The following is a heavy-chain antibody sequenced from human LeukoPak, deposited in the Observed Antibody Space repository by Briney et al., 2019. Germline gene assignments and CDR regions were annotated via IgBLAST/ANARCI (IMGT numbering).Heavy chain of an antibody. D-gene: IGHD3-10*01. CDR1: GYSISSGYY. V-gene: IGHV4-38-2*02. CDR2: IYYSGTT. Sequence: PSETLSLTCTVSGYSISSGYYWGWIRQPPGKGLEWIGSIYYSGTTYYKPSLKNRVTISVDTSKNQFSLKLSSVTAADTAVYYCARQKKEFTMVRGGRRWYFDLWGRGTLVTVSS. J-gene: IGHJ2*01. CDR3: ARQKKEFTMVRGGRRWYFDL.